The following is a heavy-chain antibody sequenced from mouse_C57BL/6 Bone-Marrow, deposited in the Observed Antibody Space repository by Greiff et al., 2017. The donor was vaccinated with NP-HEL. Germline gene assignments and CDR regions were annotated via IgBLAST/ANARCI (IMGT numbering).Heavy chain of an antibody. J-gene: IGHJ2*01. V-gene: IGHV1-81*01. Sequence: QVQLQQSGAELARPGASVKLSCKASGYTFTSYGISWVKQRTGQGLEWIGEIYPRSGNTYYIEKFKGKATLTADKSSSTAYMELRSLTSEDSAVYFCARDGYTGYFDYWGQGTTLTVSS. CDR1: GYTFTSYG. CDR2: IYPRSGNT. D-gene: IGHD2-3*01. CDR3: ARDGYTGYFDY.